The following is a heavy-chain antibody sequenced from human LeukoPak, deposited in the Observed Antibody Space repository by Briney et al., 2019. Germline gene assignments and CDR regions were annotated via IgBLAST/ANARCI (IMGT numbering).Heavy chain of an antibody. CDR1: GGSFSGYY. D-gene: IGHD3-22*01. CDR3: ARGRQWLFPFDY. V-gene: IGHV4-34*01. J-gene: IGHJ4*02. CDR2: INHSGST. Sequence: PSETLSLTCAVYGGSFSGYYWSWIRQPPGKGLEWIGEINHSGSTNYNPSLKGRVTISVDTSKNQFSLKLSSVTAADTAVYYCARGRQWLFPFDYWGQGTLVTVSS.